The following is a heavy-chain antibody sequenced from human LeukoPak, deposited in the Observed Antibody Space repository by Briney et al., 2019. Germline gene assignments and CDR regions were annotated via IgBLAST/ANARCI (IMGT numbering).Heavy chain of an antibody. J-gene: IGHJ4*02. CDR3: ATGQSGSYYVAWAY. CDR2: FDPEDGET. CDR1: GYTLTDLS. D-gene: IGHD1-26*01. V-gene: IGHV1-24*01. Sequence: ASVKVSCKVSGYTLTDLSMHWVRQAPGKGLEWMGGFDPEDGETIYAQKFQGRVTMTEDTSTDTAYMELSSLRSEDTAVYYCATGQSGSYYVAWAYWGQGTLVTVSS.